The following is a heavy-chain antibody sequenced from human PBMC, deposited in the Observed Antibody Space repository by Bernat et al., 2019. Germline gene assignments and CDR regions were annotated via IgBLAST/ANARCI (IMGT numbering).Heavy chain of an antibody. Sequence: EVQLVESGGGLVQPGGSLRLSRAASGFTFSTYWMTWVRQAPGKGLEWVGNIKQDGSETNYVDSVTGRFTISRDNAENSLYLQMNSLRAEDTAVYYCARLRYMDIWGKGTTVTVSS. CDR3: ARLRYMDI. J-gene: IGHJ6*03. V-gene: IGHV3-7*03. CDR1: GFTFSTYW. CDR2: IKQDGSET.